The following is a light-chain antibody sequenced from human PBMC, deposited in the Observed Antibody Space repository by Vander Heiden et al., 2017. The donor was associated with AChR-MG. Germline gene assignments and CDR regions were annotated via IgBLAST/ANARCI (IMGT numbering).Light chain of an antibody. CDR2: EVS. CDR3: VQIKQFPYT. Sequence: DIVMTQTPLSLSVTPGQPASISCKSSQSLLHSDGRTYLHWYLQKPGQPPQLLVYEVSNRFSGVPDRFSGSGSGTDFTLRISRVAAEDIGIYYCVQIKQFPYTFGQGTKLEIK. CDR1: QSLLHSDGRTY. J-gene: IGKJ2*01. V-gene: IGKV2D-29*01.